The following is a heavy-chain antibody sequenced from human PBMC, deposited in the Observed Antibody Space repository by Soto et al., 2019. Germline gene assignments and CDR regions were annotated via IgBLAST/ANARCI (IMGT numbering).Heavy chain of an antibody. Sequence: SETLSLTCTVSGGSITNSNWWSWVRLPPAKGLEWIGDIYHAGSTKYNPSLERRVTISVDTSNNQFALTLTSVTAADTAVYFCARGPPIVGNTTPLDSWGQGTLVTVS. J-gene: IGHJ4*02. V-gene: IGHV4-4*02. CDR1: GGSITNSNW. CDR3: ARGPPIVGNTTPLDS. D-gene: IGHD1-26*01. CDR2: IYHAGST.